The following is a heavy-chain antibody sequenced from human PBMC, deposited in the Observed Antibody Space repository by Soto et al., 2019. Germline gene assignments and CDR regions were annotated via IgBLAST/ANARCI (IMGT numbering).Heavy chain of an antibody. V-gene: IGHV3-21*01. D-gene: IGHD2-2*01. CDR2: ISSSSKYI. Sequence: PGGSLRLSCAASGFTFSSYAMSWVRQAPGKGLEWFSAISSSSKYIYYADSVKGRFTISRDNARNSLYLQMNSLSADDTAVYYCARDSVAPAAMDDCWGQGTLVTVSS. CDR3: ARDSVAPAAMDDC. J-gene: IGHJ4*02. CDR1: GFTFSSYA.